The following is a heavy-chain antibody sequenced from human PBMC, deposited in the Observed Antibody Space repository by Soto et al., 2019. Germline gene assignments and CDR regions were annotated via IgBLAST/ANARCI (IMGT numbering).Heavy chain of an antibody. CDR2: ISYDGSYK. V-gene: IGHV3-30*18. CDR3: AKSGIVVAAKMSDY. J-gene: IGHJ4*02. Sequence: LRLSCAASGFTFSSYVMHWVRQAPGKGLEWVAVISYDGSYKYYADSVKGRFTISRDNSKHTLYLQMNSLRAEDTAVYYCAKSGIVVAAKMSDYWGQGTLVTVSS. CDR1: GFTFSSYV. D-gene: IGHD2-15*01.